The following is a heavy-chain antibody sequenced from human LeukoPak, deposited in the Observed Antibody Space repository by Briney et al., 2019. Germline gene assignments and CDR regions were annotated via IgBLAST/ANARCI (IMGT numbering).Heavy chain of an antibody. D-gene: IGHD3-10*01. CDR2: INPNSGGT. J-gene: IGHJ6*03. CDR3: ARETYGSGSYYYYYYYMDV. Sequence: ASVKVSCKASGYTFTGYYMHWVRQAPGQGLEWMGWINPNSGGTNYAQKFQGRVTMTRDTSISTAYMELRSLRSDDTAVYYCARETYGSGSYYYYYYYMDVWGKGTTVTISS. V-gene: IGHV1-2*02. CDR1: GYTFTGYY.